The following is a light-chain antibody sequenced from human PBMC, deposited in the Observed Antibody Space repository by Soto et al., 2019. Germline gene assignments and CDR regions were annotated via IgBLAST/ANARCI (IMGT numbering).Light chain of an antibody. CDR2: KAS. J-gene: IGKJ2*01. CDR3: QQYKAYSYT. Sequence: DIQMTQSPSTVSASVGDRVTITCRASQTVYSWLAWYQQKPGKAPKLLISKASSLESGVPSRFSGSGSGTEFSLTISSLQPDDFATYYCQQYKAYSYTFGQGTKLEMK. CDR1: QTVYSW. V-gene: IGKV1-5*03.